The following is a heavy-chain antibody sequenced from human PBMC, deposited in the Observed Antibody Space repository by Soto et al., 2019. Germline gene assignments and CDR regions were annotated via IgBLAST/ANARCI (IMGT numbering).Heavy chain of an antibody. Sequence: PGGSLRLSCAASGFTFSSYAMSWVRQAPGKGLEWVSAISGSGGSTYYADSVKGRFTISRDNSKNTLYLQMNSLRAEDTAVYYCAKDARRPPHYYGSGSYLADYFDYWGQGTLVTVSS. D-gene: IGHD3-10*01. CDR1: GFTFSSYA. V-gene: IGHV3-23*01. CDR2: ISGSGGST. J-gene: IGHJ4*02. CDR3: AKDARRPPHYYGSGSYLADYFDY.